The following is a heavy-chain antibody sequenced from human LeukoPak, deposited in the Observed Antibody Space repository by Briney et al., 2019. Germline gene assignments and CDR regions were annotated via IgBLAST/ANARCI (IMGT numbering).Heavy chain of an antibody. D-gene: IGHD3-10*01. V-gene: IGHV4-59*08. J-gene: IGHJ4*02. CDR3: ASFTMVRGVIMTGIDY. CDR1: GGSISSYY. CDR2: IYYSGST. Sequence: PSETLSLTCTVSGGSISSYYWSWIRQPPGKGLEWIGYIYYSGSTNYNPSLKSRVTISVDTSKNQFSLKLSSVTAADTAVYYCASFTMVRGVIMTGIDYWGQGTLVTVPS.